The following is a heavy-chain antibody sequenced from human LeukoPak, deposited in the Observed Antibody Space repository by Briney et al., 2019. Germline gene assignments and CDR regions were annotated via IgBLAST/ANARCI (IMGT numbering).Heavy chain of an antibody. CDR3: AREGQQWPRDAFDI. CDR2: INTDGTRT. CDR1: RFTFSSSW. J-gene: IGHJ3*02. Sequence: GGSLRLSCAASRFTFSSSWMHWVRQALGKGLVWVSRINTDGTRTTYAEFVKGRFTISRDNAKNTLYLQMNSLRAEDTAVYYCAREGQQWPRDAFDIWGQGTMVTVSS. D-gene: IGHD6-19*01. V-gene: IGHV3-74*01.